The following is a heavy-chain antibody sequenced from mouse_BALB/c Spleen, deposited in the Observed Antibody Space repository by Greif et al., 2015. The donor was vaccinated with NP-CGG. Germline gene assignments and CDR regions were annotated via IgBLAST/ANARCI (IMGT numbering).Heavy chain of an antibody. CDR2: IHYSGST. Sequence: EVQLQQSGPDPVKPSQSLSLTCTVTGYSITSGYSWHWIWQFPGNKLEWMGYIHYSGSTNYNPSLKSRISITRDTSKNQFFLQLNSVTTEDTATYYCARRGYRYDEGGYWGQGTSVTVSS. CDR3: ARRGYRYDEGGY. CDR1: GYSITSGYS. V-gene: IGHV3-1*02. J-gene: IGHJ4*01. D-gene: IGHD2-14*01.